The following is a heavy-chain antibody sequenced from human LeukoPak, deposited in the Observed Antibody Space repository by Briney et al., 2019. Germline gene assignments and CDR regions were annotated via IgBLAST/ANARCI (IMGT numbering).Heavy chain of an antibody. CDR2: ISAYNGNT. CDR1: GYTFTNYG. D-gene: IGHD1-26*01. Sequence: GASVKVSCKASGYTFTNYGISWVRQAPGQGLEWMGWISAYNGNTKYAQKFQSRVTRTTDTSTNTVNMELRSLRSDDTAVFYCARSGSHNYYYYGMDVWGQGTTVIVSS. CDR3: ARSGSHNYYYYGMDV. V-gene: IGHV1-18*01. J-gene: IGHJ6*02.